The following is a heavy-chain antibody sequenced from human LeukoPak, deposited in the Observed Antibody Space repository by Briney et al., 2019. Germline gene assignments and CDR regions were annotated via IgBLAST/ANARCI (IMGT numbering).Heavy chain of an antibody. Sequence: ASVKVSCKASGYTFTAYYIHWLRQAPGQGFEWMGWLNPNSGGTNYAQKFQGRVTMTRDTSISTAYMELSRLRSDDTAVYYCARDSTLDGDYVPYYFDYWGQGTLVTVSS. CDR3: ARDSTLDGDYVPYYFDY. D-gene: IGHD4-17*01. CDR2: LNPNSGGT. CDR1: GYTFTAYY. V-gene: IGHV1-2*02. J-gene: IGHJ4*02.